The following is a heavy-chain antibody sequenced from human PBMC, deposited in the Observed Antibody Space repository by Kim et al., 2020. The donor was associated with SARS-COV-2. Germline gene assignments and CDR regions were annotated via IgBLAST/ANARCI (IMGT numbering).Heavy chain of an antibody. V-gene: IGHV3-66*01. CDR1: GFTFRSNY. D-gene: IGHD3-22*01. CDR2: IYSGGST. J-gene: IGHJ4*02. Sequence: GGSLRLSCAASGFTFRSNYMSWVRQAPGKGLEWVSFIYSGGSTNYEDSVKRRFTISTDNSKNTMYLQVNSLIAEDTAVYYCAASTYYYDSSGYYYWGQGTLVTVSS. CDR3: AASTYYYDSSGYYY.